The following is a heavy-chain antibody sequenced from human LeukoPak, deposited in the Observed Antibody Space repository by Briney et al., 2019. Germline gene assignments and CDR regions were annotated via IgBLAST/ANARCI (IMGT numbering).Heavy chain of an antibody. CDR2: INPKTGGS. J-gene: IGHJ4*02. CDR1: GYTFIDYH. CDR3: ARDVPGYSSEFDY. Sequence: GASVKVSCKASGYTFIDYHMHWVRQAPGQGLEWMAWINPKTGGSNSAQKFQGRVTMTRDTSITTAYMELSSLRSDDTAVYYCARDVPGYSSEFDYWGQGTLATVSS. D-gene: IGHD6-25*01. V-gene: IGHV1-2*02.